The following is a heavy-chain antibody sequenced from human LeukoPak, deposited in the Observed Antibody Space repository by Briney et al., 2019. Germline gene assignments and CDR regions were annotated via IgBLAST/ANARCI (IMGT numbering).Heavy chain of an antibody. J-gene: IGHJ3*02. CDR2: MSWNGNNV. Sequence: PGGSLRLSCAASGFTFDDYAMHWVRQVPGKGLEWVSGMSWNGNNVGYADSVKGRFTISRDNAKNSLYLQTNSLRAEDTALYYCAKDVRYFDWLSRAFDIWGQGTMVTVS. D-gene: IGHD3-9*01. V-gene: IGHV3-9*01. CDR1: GFTFDDYA. CDR3: AKDVRYFDWLSRAFDI.